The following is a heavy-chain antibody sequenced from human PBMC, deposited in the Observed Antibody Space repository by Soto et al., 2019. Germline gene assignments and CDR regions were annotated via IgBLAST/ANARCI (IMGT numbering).Heavy chain of an antibody. D-gene: IGHD2-8*01. Sequence: GESLKISCAASGFPFNNAWINWVRQVPGKGLEWVGRVKSKADGGSGDYAAPVKGRFVVSRDDSKDIVYLQMNSLKIEDTGVYFTARDTRTNVPVIGFDNGGNGTQVT. CDR2: VKSKADGGSG. J-gene: IGHJ4*01. CDR1: GFPFNNAW. CDR3: ARDTRTNVPVIGFDN. V-gene: IGHV3-15*07.